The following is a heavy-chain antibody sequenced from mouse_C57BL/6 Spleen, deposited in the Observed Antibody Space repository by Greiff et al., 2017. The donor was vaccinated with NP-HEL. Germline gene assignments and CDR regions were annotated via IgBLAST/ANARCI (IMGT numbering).Heavy chain of an antibody. V-gene: IGHV1-69*01. J-gene: IGHJ4*01. CDR1: GYTFTSYW. CDR2: IDPSDSYT. CDR3: AAAQATSYYAMDY. Sequence: VQLQQSGAELVMPGASVKLSCKASGYTFTSYWMHWVKQRPGQGLEWIGEIDPSDSYTNYNQKFKGKSTLTVDKSSSTAYMQLSSLTSEDSAVYYCAAAQATSYYAMDYWGQGTSVTVSS. D-gene: IGHD3-2*02.